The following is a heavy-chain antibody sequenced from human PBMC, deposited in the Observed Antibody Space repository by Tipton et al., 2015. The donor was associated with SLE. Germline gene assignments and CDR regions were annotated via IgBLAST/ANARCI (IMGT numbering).Heavy chain of an antibody. CDR2: INPSGGST. J-gene: IGHJ4*02. V-gene: IGHV1-46*01. CDR1: GYTFTSYY. Sequence: QSGAEVKKPGASVKVSCKASGYTFTSYYMHWVRQAPGQWLEWMGIINPSGGSTSYAQKFQGRVTMTRDTSTSTVYMELSSLRSEDTAVYYCARGLEGLAYCGGDCYLFDYWGQGTLVTVSS. CDR3: ARGLEGLAYCGGDCYLFDY. D-gene: IGHD2-21*02.